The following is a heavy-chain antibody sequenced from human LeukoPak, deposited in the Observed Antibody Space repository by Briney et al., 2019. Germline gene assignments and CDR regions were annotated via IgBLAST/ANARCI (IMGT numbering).Heavy chain of an antibody. D-gene: IGHD4-17*01. CDR2: IKQDGSEK. CDR3: ARGTVTKAFDI. J-gene: IGHJ3*02. Sequence: GGSLRLSCAASGFTFNKYWMSWVRQAPGKGLEWVANIKQDGSEKYYVDSVRGRFSISRDNAKNTLYLQMNSLRAEDTAVYYCARGTVTKAFDIWGQGTMVTVSS. CDR1: GFTFNKYW. V-gene: IGHV3-7*01.